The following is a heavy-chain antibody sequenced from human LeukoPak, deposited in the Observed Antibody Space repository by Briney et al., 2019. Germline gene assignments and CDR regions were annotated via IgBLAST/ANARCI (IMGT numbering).Heavy chain of an antibody. J-gene: IGHJ4*02. Sequence: GGSLRLSCAASGFTFSSYCMSWVRQAPGKGLEGVANIKQDGSEKYYVDSVKGRFTISRDNAKNSLYLQMNSLRAEDTAVYYCARDPWDYTGEGLDYWGQGTLVTVSS. D-gene: IGHD3-10*01. CDR2: IKQDGSEK. CDR1: GFTFSSYC. V-gene: IGHV3-7*04. CDR3: ARDPWDYTGEGLDY.